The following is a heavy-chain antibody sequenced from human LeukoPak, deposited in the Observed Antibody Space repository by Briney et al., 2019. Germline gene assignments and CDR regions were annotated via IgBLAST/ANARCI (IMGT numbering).Heavy chain of an antibody. CDR2: ISYDGSNK. CDR3: AKVGFGELLPDY. V-gene: IGHV3-30*18. CDR1: GFTFSSYG. J-gene: IGHJ4*02. D-gene: IGHD3-10*01. Sequence: GGSLRLSCAASGFTFSSYGMHWVRQAPGKRLEWVAVISYDGSNKYYADSVKGRFTISRDNSKNTLYLQMNSLRAEDTAVYYCAKVGFGELLPDYWGQGTLVTVSS.